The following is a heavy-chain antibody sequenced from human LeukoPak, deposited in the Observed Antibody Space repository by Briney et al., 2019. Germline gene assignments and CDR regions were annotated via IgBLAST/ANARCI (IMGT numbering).Heavy chain of an antibody. CDR1: GGSINSNTYY. J-gene: IGHJ4*02. CDR3: ARSGYTYGYWSD. Sequence: SETLSLASTVSGGSINSNTYYWGWIRQPPGKGLEWIGSIHYSGSTHYNPSLTSRVTISLDTSRNQFSLKLSSVTAADTAVYYCARSGYTYGYWSDWGQGTLVIVSS. D-gene: IGHD5-18*01. CDR2: IHYSGST. V-gene: IGHV4-39*07.